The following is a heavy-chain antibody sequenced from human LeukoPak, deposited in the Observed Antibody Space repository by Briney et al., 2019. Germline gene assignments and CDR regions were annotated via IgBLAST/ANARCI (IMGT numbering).Heavy chain of an antibody. CDR1: GGSISSYY. Sequence: SETLSLTCTVSGGSISSYYWSWIRQPAGKGLEWIGRIHISGSTNYNPSLKSRVTMSVDTSKNQFSLKLSSVTAADTAVYYCAREWTFPAVNHYWGQGTLVTVSS. CDR2: IHISGST. D-gene: IGHD1-14*01. CDR3: AREWTFPAVNHY. V-gene: IGHV4-4*07. J-gene: IGHJ4*02.